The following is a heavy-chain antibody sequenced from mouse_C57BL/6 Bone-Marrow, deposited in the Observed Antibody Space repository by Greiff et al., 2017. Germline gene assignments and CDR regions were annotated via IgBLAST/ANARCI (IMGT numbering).Heavy chain of an antibody. CDR2: ISAGGSYT. V-gene: IGHV5-4*01. Sequence: EVKVVESGGGLVKPGGSLKLSCAASGFTFSSYAMSWVRQTPEKRLEWVATISAGGSYTYYPDNVKGRFTISRDNAKNNLYLQMSHLKSDDTAMYYCAREMNCFFDYWGQGTTLTVSS. J-gene: IGHJ2*01. D-gene: IGHD4-1*01. CDR1: GFTFSSYA. CDR3: AREMNCFFDY.